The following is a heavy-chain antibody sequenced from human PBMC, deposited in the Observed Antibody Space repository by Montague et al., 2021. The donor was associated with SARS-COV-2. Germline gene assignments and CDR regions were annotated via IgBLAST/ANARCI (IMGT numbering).Heavy chain of an antibody. CDR2: ISYGGIA. D-gene: IGHD4-11*01. CDR3: AGKVLTVPADY. V-gene: IGHV4-4*02. J-gene: IGHJ4*02. Sequence: SETLSLTSAVSGVSITSTNWWSLVRQPPGKGLEWIGEISYGGIATYNPSLKSRATISMDGSRNLFSLKLSSVTAADTAIYYCAGKVLTVPADYWGQGTLVTVS. CDR1: GVSITSTNW.